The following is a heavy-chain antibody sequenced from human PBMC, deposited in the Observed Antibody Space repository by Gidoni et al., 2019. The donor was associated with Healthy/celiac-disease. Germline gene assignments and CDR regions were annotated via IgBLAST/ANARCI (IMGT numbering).Heavy chain of an antibody. CDR3: ARMGYCSGGSCSDAFDI. V-gene: IGHV4-4*02. CDR2: IYHSGST. J-gene: IGHJ3*02. D-gene: IGHD2-15*01. Sequence: QVQLQESGPGLVKPSGTLSLTFAVSGGSISSSHWWSWVRQPPGKGLEWIGEIYHSGSTNYNTSLKSRVTISVDKSKNQFSLKLSSVTAADTAVYYCARMGYCSGGSCSDAFDIWGQGTMVTVYS. CDR1: GGSISSSHW.